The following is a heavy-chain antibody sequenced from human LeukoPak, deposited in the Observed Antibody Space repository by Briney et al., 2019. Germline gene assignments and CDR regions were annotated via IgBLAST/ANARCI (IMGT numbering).Heavy chain of an antibody. Sequence: KPSETLSLTCAVYGGSFSGYYWSWIRQPPGKGLEWIGEINHSGRTNYNQSLKSRVTISVDTSKNQFSLKLSSVTAADTAVYYCARAGDSSGYCDYWGQGTLVTVSS. J-gene: IGHJ4*02. D-gene: IGHD3-22*01. CDR1: GGSFSGYY. CDR2: INHSGRT. V-gene: IGHV4-34*01. CDR3: ARAGDSSGYCDY.